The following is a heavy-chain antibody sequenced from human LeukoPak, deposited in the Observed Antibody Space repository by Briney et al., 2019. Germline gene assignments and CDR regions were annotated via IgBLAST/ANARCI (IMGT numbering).Heavy chain of an antibody. Sequence: GGSLRLSCAASGFTVSSNYMSWVRQAPGKGLEWVSVIYSGGSTYYAASVKGRFTISRDNSKNTLYLQMNSLRAEDTAVYYCARVWAAAQGGPWFDPWGQGTLVTVSS. CDR3: ARVWAAAQGGPWFDP. J-gene: IGHJ5*02. V-gene: IGHV3-53*01. D-gene: IGHD6-13*01. CDR2: IYSGGST. CDR1: GFTVSSNY.